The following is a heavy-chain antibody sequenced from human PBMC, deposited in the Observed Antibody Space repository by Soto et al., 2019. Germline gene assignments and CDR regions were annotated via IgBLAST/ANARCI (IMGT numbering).Heavy chain of an antibody. CDR2: ISAYNGNT. J-gene: IGHJ5*02. Sequence: GASVKVSCKASDYTFTNYGISWVRQAPGQGLEWMGWISAYNGNTNYAQKLQGRVTMTTDTSTSTTYMELRSLRSDDTAVYYCARDELRMAAAGTFLDPWGQGTLVTVSS. V-gene: IGHV1-18*01. D-gene: IGHD6-13*01. CDR3: ARDELRMAAAGTFLDP. CDR1: DYTFTNYG.